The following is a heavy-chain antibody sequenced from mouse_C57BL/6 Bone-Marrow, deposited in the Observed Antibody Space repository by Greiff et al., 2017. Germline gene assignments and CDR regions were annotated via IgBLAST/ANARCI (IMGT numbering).Heavy chain of an antibody. J-gene: IGHJ3*01. V-gene: IGHV1-69*01. CDR1: GYTFTSSW. CDR2: IDPSDSYT. D-gene: IGHD1-1*01. Sequence: VQLQQPGAELVMPGASVKLSCKASGYTFTSSWMHWVKQRPGQGLEWIGEIDPSDSYTNYNQKFKGKSTLTVDKSSSTAYMQLSSLTSEDSAVYYCARARYYGSGTYWGQGTLVTVSA. CDR3: ARARYYGSGTY.